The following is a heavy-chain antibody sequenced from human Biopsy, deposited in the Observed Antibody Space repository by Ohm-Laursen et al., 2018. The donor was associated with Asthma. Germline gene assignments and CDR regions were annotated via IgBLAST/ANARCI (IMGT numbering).Heavy chain of an antibody. Sequence: GASVKVSCKVSGYTFINYAIHWVRQAPGQRLEWMGWINAGNGNTKYSEKVQGRVTISRDTSASTAYMDLSNLRSEDTAVYYCARTYYKFLTGQKNNDFAMWGQGTMVTVSS. CDR1: GYTFINYA. J-gene: IGHJ3*02. CDR2: INAGNGNT. V-gene: IGHV1-3*01. CDR3: ARTYYKFLTGQKNNDFAM. D-gene: IGHD3-9*01.